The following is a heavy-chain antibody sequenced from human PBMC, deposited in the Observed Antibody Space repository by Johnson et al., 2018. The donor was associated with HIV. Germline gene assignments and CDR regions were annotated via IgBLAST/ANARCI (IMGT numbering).Heavy chain of an antibody. V-gene: IGHV3-66*01. Sequence: VQLVESGGGLVQRGGSLRLSCAASGFTVSSNYMTWDRQAPGKGLEWVSVIYSGGSTYYADSVKGRFTISRDHSENTLYLQMNSLRGEDTAVYYCARRGARIVRGGAVDFWGQGTMVTVSS. D-gene: IGHD6-6*01. CDR2: IYSGGST. CDR1: GFTVSSNY. CDR3: ARRGARIVRGGAVDF. J-gene: IGHJ3*01.